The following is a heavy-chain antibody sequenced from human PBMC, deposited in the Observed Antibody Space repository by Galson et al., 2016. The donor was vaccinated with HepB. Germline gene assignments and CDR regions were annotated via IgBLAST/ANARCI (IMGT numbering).Heavy chain of an antibody. CDR2: ISYDGNDK. J-gene: IGHJ4*02. CDR3: ATALGATPTFNS. V-gene: IGHV3-30*04. D-gene: IGHD2-15*01. Sequence: SLRLSCAASGLMFSSNAFHWVRQAPGKGLEWLAVISYDGNDKSYADSVKGRFTISRDNSKSTLSLQMNSLRAEDTAVYYCATALGATPTFNSRGQGILVTVSS. CDR1: GLMFSSNA.